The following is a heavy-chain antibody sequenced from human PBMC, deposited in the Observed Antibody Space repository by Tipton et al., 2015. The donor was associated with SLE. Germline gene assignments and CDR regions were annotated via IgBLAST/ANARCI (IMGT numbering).Heavy chain of an antibody. CDR2: MYYSGST. CDR3: ARHDGGDYFDM. D-gene: IGHD3-16*01. V-gene: IGHV4-59*11. CDR1: GGSTSSHY. Sequence: TLSLTCTFSGGSTSSHYWSWIRQPPGKGLEWIGYMYYSGSTDYNPSLKSRVTMSVDTSKDQFSLKLSSLTAADTAVYYCARHDGGDYFDMWGQGTMVTVSS. J-gene: IGHJ3*02.